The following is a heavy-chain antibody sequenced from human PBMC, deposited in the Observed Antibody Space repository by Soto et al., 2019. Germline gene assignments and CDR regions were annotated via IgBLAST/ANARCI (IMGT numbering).Heavy chain of an antibody. CDR2: IYYSGST. V-gene: IGHV4-39*01. Sequence: SETLSLTCTVSGGSISSSSYYWGWIRQPPGKGLEWIGSIYYSGSTYYNPSLKSRVTISVDTSKNQFSLKLSSVTAADTAVYYCARGSGYYYYYGMHVWGQGTTVTVSS. CDR3: ARGSGYYYYYGMHV. J-gene: IGHJ6*02. D-gene: IGHD3-3*01. CDR1: GGSISSSSYY.